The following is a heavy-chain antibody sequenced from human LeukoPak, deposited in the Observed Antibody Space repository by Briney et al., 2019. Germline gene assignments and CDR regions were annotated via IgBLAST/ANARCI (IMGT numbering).Heavy chain of an antibody. V-gene: IGHV3-30*04. D-gene: IGHD2-2*01. CDR2: ISYDGSNK. J-gene: IGHJ4*02. CDR1: GFTFSSYA. Sequence: GRSLRLSCAASGFTFSSYAMHWVRQAPGKGLEWVAVISYDGSNKYYADSVKGRFTISRDNSKNTLYLQMTSLRAEDTAVYYCAKRSGYCSLISCSHLFDSWGQGTLVTVSS. CDR3: AKRSGYCSLISCSHLFDS.